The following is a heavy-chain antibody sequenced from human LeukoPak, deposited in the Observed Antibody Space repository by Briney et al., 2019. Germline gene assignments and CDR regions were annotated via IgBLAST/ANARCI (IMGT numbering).Heavy chain of an antibody. CDR1: GFTVSSNY. J-gene: IGHJ4*02. Sequence: PGGSLRLSCAAPGFTVSSNYMSWVRQAPGKGLEWVSVIYSGGSTYYADSVKGRFTISRDNSKNTLYLQMNSLRAEDTAVYYCARRTTGFFDYWGQGTLVTVSS. CDR2: IYSGGST. D-gene: IGHD1-14*01. CDR3: ARRTTGFFDY. V-gene: IGHV3-53*01.